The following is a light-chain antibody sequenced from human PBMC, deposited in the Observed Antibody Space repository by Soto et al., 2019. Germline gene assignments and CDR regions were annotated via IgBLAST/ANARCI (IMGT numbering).Light chain of an antibody. V-gene: IGKV2-24*01. CDR2: KIS. Sequence: EIFLTHTRVSSVVTLGQPASISCRSSQSLVHSDGNTYLSWLHVGPGQSPRLLISKISSRFSGVPDRFTGSGAATDFTLKISRVEAEDVGTYYCVQSTQFPLTLGGGTKVDIK. CDR1: QSLVHSDGNTY. J-gene: IGKJ4*01. CDR3: VQSTQFPLT.